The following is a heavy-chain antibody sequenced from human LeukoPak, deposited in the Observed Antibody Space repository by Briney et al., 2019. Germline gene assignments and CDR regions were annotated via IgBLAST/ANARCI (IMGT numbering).Heavy chain of an antibody. Sequence: GGSLRLSCAASGFTVSGTYMSWVRQSPGKGLEWVSVVYKDGKMFYIDSVKGRFAISRDTSKNTVYLQMNNLRAEDTAVYYCASRHCSGGDCYFAGADPFDHWGQGTLVTVSS. CDR3: ASRHCSGGDCYFAGADPFDH. CDR1: GFTVSGTY. D-gene: IGHD2-21*01. J-gene: IGHJ4*02. V-gene: IGHV3-53*01. CDR2: VYKDGKM.